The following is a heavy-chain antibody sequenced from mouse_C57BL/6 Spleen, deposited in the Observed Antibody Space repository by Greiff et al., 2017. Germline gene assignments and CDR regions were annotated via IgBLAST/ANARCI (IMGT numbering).Heavy chain of an antibody. CDR1: GYSITSGYY. V-gene: IGHV3-6*01. CDR2: ISYAGSN. Sequence: EVQLQQSGPGLVKPSQSLSLTCSVTGYSITSGYYWNWIRQFPGNKLEWMGYISYAGSNNYNPSLKNRISITRDTSKNQFFLKLNSVTTEDTATYYCARDRIYYGNYESAMDYWGQGTSVTVSS. J-gene: IGHJ4*01. CDR3: ARDRIYYGNYESAMDY. D-gene: IGHD2-1*01.